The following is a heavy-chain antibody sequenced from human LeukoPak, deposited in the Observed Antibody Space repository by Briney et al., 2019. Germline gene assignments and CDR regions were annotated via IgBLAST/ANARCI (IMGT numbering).Heavy chain of an antibody. V-gene: IGHV1-24*01. CDR3: ARSILVPYYYGMDV. CDR2: FDPEDDET. Sequence: GSSVKVSCKVSGYTLSELSIHWVRQAPGKGLEWVGGFDPEDDETIYAQKFQGRVTMTEDTSTDTAHMELSSLRSEDTAVYYCARSILVPYYYGMDVWGQGTTVTVSS. CDR1: GYTLSELS. D-gene: IGHD3-16*02. J-gene: IGHJ6*02.